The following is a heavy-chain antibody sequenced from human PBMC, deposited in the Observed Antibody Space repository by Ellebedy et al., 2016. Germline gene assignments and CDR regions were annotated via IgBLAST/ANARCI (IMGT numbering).Heavy chain of an antibody. V-gene: IGHV4-61*01. CDR1: GGPVSSGSYY. J-gene: IGHJ6*02. CDR2: IYYSGST. D-gene: IGHD3-10*01. Sequence: SETLSLXXTVSGGPVSSGSYYRSWIRQPPGKGLLWIGYIYYSGSTNYNPSLKSRVTISVDTSKNQFSLKLSSVTAADTAVYYCARGCGILWFPYYYYGMDVWGQGTTVTVSS. CDR3: ARGCGILWFPYYYYGMDV.